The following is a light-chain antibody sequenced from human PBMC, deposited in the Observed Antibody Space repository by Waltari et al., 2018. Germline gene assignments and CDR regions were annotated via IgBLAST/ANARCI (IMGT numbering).Light chain of an antibody. Sequence: DIVMTQSPLSLPVTPGEPASISCRSSQRLLHRNGYTSLDWYLQKPGQSPQLLIYLAFNRASVVPDRFSGSGSGTDFTLKISRVEAEDVGVYYCMQTLQAPVTFGQGTKVEIK. CDR3: MQTLQAPVT. J-gene: IGKJ1*01. CDR1: QRLLHRNGYTS. V-gene: IGKV2-28*01. CDR2: LAF.